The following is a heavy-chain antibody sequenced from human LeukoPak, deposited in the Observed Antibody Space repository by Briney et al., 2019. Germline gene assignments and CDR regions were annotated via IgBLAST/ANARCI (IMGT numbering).Heavy chain of an antibody. J-gene: IGHJ4*02. CDR1: GFTFSSYS. CDR3: ARQNHRSGSFSYYFDY. V-gene: IGHV3-21*04. Sequence: PGGSLRLSCAASGFTFSSYSMTWVRQAPGQGLEWVSSISSSSSYIYYADSVKGRFTISRHNSKNTLYLQMNSLRTEDTAVYYCARQNHRSGSFSYYFDYWGQGSLVTVSS. D-gene: IGHD1-26*01. CDR2: ISSSSSYI.